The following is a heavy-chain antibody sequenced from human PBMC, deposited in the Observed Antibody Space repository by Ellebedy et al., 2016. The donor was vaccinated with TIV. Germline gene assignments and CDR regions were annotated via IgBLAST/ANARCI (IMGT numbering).Heavy chain of an antibody. CDR1: GSTISRSW. CDR2: IDPKSEGGAT. Sequence: GESLKISCAASGSTISRSWMSWVRQAPGKGLEWVGRIDPKSEGGATDYAAPVRGRFTISRDDSKNTVYLQMNSLKTEDTAIYYCAADRWAAAGLYYFDYWGQGTLITVSS. V-gene: IGHV3-15*04. J-gene: IGHJ4*02. D-gene: IGHD6-13*01. CDR3: AADRWAAAGLYYFDY.